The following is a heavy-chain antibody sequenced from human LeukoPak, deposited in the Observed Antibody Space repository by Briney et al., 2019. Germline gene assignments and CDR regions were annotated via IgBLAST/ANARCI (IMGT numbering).Heavy chain of an antibody. J-gene: IGHJ4*02. CDR1: GYTFSDYY. CDR3: ARDGHDGYNSYYFDY. D-gene: IGHD5-24*01. V-gene: IGHV1-3*01. CDR2: INAGNGNT. Sequence: GASVKVSCKASGYTFSDYYVHWVRQAPGQRLEWMGWINAGNGNTKYSQKFQGRVTITRDTSASTAYMELSSLRSEDTAVYYCARDGHDGYNSYYFDYWGQGTLVTVSS.